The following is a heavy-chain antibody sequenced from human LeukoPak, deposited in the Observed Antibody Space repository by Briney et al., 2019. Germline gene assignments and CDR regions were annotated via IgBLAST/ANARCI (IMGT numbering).Heavy chain of an antibody. CDR2: IYYSGST. V-gene: IGHV4-31*11. CDR1: GGSISSGGYS. Sequence: SETLSLTCAVSGGSISSGGYSWSWIRQHPGKGLEWIGYIYYSGSTYYNPSLKSRVTISVDTSKNQFSLKLSSVTAADTAVYYCARVWVSSGYHEYFQHWGQGTLVTVSS. CDR3: ARVWVSSGYHEYFQH. J-gene: IGHJ1*01. D-gene: IGHD3-22*01.